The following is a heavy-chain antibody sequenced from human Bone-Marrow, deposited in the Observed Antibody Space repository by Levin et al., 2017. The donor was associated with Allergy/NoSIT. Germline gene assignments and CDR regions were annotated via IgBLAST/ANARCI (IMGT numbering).Heavy chain of an antibody. J-gene: IGHJ5*02. CDR3: ARDQLRVGAICDQ. D-gene: IGHD1-26*01. Sequence: GGSLRLSCAASGFPFKNYGMNWVRQAPGKGLEWLSYISSSSTTIFYADSVKGRFTISRDNAKDSLFLQMNSLRAEDTAVYYCARDQLRVGAICDQWGQGTLVTVSS. V-gene: IGHV3-48*01. CDR2: ISSSSTTI. CDR1: GFPFKNYG.